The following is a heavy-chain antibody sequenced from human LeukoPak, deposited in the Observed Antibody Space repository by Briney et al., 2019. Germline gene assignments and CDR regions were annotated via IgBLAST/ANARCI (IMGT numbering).Heavy chain of an antibody. J-gene: IGHJ6*03. Sequence: ASVTVSCKASGYTFTSYDINWVRQAPRQGLEWMGIINPSGGSTSYAQKFQGRVTMTRDMSTSTVYMELSSLRSEDTAVYYCAAHHPYSSLDYYYYYMDVWGKGTTVTVSS. D-gene: IGHD1-26*01. CDR2: INPSGGST. V-gene: IGHV1-46*01. CDR3: AAHHPYSSLDYYYYYMDV. CDR1: GYTFTSYD.